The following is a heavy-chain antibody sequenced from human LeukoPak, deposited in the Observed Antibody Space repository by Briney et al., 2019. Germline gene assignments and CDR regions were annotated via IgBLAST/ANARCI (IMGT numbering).Heavy chain of an antibody. CDR1: GGSISSYY. D-gene: IGHD3-16*01. CDR3: ARDSVGGYGPFDI. V-gene: IGHV4-59*01. CDR2: IYNSGIT. J-gene: IGHJ3*02. Sequence: SETLSLTCTVSGGSISSYYWSWIRQPPGKGLEWIAFIYNSGITNYNPYLKSRVTISVDTSKNQFSLKLSSVTAADTAVYYCARDSVGGYGPFDIWGQGTMVTVSS.